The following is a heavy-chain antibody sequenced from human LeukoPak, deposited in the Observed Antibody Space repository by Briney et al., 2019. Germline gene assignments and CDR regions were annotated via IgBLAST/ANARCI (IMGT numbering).Heavy chain of an antibody. Sequence: KSSETLSLTCTVSGGSISSHYWSWIRQPPGKGLEWIGYIYYSGSTNYNPSLKSRVTISVDTSKNQFSLKLSSVTAADTAVYYCARARYDFWSGYYIWDYWGQGTLVTVSS. J-gene: IGHJ4*02. D-gene: IGHD3-3*01. CDR1: GGSISSHY. CDR2: IYYSGST. CDR3: ARARYDFWSGYYIWDY. V-gene: IGHV4-59*11.